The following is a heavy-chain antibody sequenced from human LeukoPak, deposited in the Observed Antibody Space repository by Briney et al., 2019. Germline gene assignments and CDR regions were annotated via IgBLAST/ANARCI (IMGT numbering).Heavy chain of an antibody. J-gene: IGHJ4*02. V-gene: IGHV1-2*02. D-gene: IGHD5-18*01. CDR1: GYTFTGYY. CDR2: INPNSGGT. CDR3: ARDDKGYSYGPPVDY. Sequence: GASVKVSCKASGYTFTGYYMHWVRQAPGQGLEWMGWINPNSGGTNYAQKFQGRVTMTRDTSISTAYMELSRLRSDDTAVYYCARDDKGYSYGPPVDYWGQGTLVTVSS.